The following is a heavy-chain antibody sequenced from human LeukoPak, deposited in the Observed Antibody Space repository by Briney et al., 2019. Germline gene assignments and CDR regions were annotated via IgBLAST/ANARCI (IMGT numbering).Heavy chain of an antibody. J-gene: IGHJ4*02. CDR3: ARVGYCSSTSCLYRGFDY. Sequence: GASVKVSCKASGYTFTSYGISWVRQAPGQGLEWMGWISAYNGNTNYAQKLQGRVTMTTDTSTSTAYMELRSLRSDDTAVYYCARVGYCSSTSCLYRGFDYWGQGTLVTVSS. V-gene: IGHV1-18*01. D-gene: IGHD2-2*01. CDR2: ISAYNGNT. CDR1: GYTFTSYG.